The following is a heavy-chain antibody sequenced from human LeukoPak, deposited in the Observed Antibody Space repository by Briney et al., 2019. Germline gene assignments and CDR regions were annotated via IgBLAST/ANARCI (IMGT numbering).Heavy chain of an antibody. CDR2: IYYSGST. Sequence: DPSETLSLTCTVSGGSISSSSYYWGWIRQPPGKGLGWIGSIYYSGSTYYNPSLKSRVTISVDTSKNQFSLKLSSVTAADTAVYYCARSYSGSWDYYMDVWGKGTTVTISS. D-gene: IGHD6-13*01. CDR3: ARSYSGSWDYYMDV. CDR1: GGSISSSSYY. V-gene: IGHV4-39*07. J-gene: IGHJ6*03.